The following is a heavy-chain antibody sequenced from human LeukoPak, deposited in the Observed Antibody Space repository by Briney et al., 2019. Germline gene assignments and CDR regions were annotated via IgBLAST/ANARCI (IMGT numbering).Heavy chain of an antibody. J-gene: IGHJ4*02. CDR1: GFTFSSYE. D-gene: IGHD2-2*01. CDR3: ARKYCSSTSCLFDC. CDR2: IGSSGSSI. Sequence: PGGSLRLSCAASGFTFSSYEMNWVRQARGKGLEWVSYIGSSGSSIYYADSVKGRFTISRDNAKNSLYLQMNSLRAEDTAVYYCARKYCSSTSCLFDCWGQGTLVTVSS. V-gene: IGHV3-48*03.